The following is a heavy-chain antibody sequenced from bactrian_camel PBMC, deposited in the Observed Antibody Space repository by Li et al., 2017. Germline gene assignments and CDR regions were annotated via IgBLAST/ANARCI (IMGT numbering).Heavy chain of an antibody. J-gene: IGHJ4*01. CDR3: VTGADYSDYVLPFND. D-gene: IGHD4*01. Sequence: HVQLVESGGGLVQPRGSLRLSCGAFGFTFSLYYMSWVRQAPGKGLEWVSSIYSDSSKTLYADSVKGRFTISRDNAKNTVYLQINSLKSEDTGLYYCVTGADYSDYVLPFNDWGQGTQVTVS. V-gene: IGHV3-2*01. CDR1: GFTFSLYY. CDR2: IYSDSSKT.